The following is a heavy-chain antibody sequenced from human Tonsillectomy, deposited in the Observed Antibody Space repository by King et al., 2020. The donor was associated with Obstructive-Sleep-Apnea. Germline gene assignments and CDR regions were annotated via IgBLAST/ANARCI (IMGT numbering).Heavy chain of an antibody. CDR3: ARVWSTVVTNDAFDI. Sequence: HVQLQESGPGLVKPSETLSLTCTVSGGSISSYSWTWIRQPPGKGLEWIGYIYNTGSTNYNPSLKSRVTITIDTSKNQFSLKLSSVTAADTAVYYWARVWSTVVTNDAFDIWGQGTMVTVSS. CDR1: GGSISSYS. D-gene: IGHD4-23*01. J-gene: IGHJ3*02. CDR2: IYNTGST. V-gene: IGHV4-59*01.